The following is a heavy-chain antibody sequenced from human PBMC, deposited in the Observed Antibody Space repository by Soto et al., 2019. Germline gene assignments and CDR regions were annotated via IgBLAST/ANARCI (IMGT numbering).Heavy chain of an antibody. CDR2: IYPGDSDT. Sequence: GESLKISCKGSGYSFTSYWIGWVRQMHGKGLEWMGIIYPGDSDTRYSPSFQGQVTISADKSISTAYLQWSSLKASDTAMYYCARDGGFLTIFGVAQIRGSGMDVWGQGTTVTVS. V-gene: IGHV5-51*01. CDR1: GYSFTSYW. J-gene: IGHJ6*02. D-gene: IGHD3-3*01. CDR3: ARDGGFLTIFGVAQIRGSGMDV.